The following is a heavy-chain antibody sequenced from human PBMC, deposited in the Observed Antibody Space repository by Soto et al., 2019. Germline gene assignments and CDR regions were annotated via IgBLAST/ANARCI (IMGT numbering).Heavy chain of an antibody. CDR2: ITGSGGDT. CDR3: AKTYSGSYWGLCDS. CDR1: GFTFSRYA. D-gene: IGHD1-26*01. Sequence: EVQVLESGGGLEQPGGSLRLSCAASGFTFSRYAMGWVRQAPGKGLECVSAITGSGGDTFYADSVKGRFTISRDNSKNTLDLQINSPRVEDTAVYYCAKTYSGSYWGLCDSWGQGTLVTVSS. V-gene: IGHV3-23*01. J-gene: IGHJ4*02.